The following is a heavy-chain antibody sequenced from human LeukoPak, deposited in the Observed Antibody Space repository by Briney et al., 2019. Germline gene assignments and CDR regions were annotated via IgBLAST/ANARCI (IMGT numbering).Heavy chain of an antibody. Sequence: SETLSLTCTVSGGSLSRYYWSWVRQPPGKGLEWSGYIYYSGSTNYNPSLQSRVTISVDTSKNQFSLMLSYVTAADTAVYYCARHFYSSGWYREDWYFDLWGRGTLVTVSS. J-gene: IGHJ2*01. CDR1: GGSLSRYY. CDR2: IYYSGST. V-gene: IGHV4-59*08. D-gene: IGHD6-19*01. CDR3: ARHFYSSGWYREDWYFDL.